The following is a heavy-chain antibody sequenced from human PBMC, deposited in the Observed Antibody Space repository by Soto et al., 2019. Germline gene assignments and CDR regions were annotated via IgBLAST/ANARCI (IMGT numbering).Heavy chain of an antibody. CDR2: IIPVFGTA. Sequence: ASVKVSCKAAGGTFSSYAISWVRQAPGQGLEWMGGIIPVFGTANYSQKFQGRVTITADKSTSTAYMELSSLRSEDTAVYYCARKGAPNWFDPWGQGTLVTVSS. J-gene: IGHJ5*02. V-gene: IGHV1-69*06. D-gene: IGHD3-16*01. CDR3: ARKGAPNWFDP. CDR1: GGTFSSYA.